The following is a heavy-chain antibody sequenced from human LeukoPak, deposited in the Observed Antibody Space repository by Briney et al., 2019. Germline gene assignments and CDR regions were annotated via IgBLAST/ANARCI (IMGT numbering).Heavy chain of an antibody. CDR1: GFTFRTYA. CDR2: ISGSGDNT. CDR3: AKDREHSSGRYYFDY. D-gene: IGHD6-19*01. J-gene: IGHJ4*02. Sequence: PGGSLRLSCAASGFTFRTYAMSWVRQAPGKGLEWVSGISGSGDNTYYGDSVKGRFSISRDNSKDTLYLQMKSLRAEDTAVYYCAKDREHSSGRYYFDYWGQGTLVTVSS. V-gene: IGHV3-23*01.